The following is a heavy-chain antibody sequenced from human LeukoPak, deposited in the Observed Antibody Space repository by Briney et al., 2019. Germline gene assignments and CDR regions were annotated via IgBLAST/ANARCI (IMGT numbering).Heavy chain of an antibody. CDR3: ARGSPATVITFTPFDP. J-gene: IGHJ5*02. Sequence: PGRSLRLSCAASGFTFSFYAMHWVRQAPGKGLEWVAVISYDGSNKYYADSVKGRFTLSRDNSKNTLFLQMNSLRTDDTAVYYCARGSPATVITFTPFDPWGQGTLVTVSS. CDR1: GFTFSFYA. CDR2: ISYDGSNK. V-gene: IGHV3-30*04. D-gene: IGHD3-16*01.